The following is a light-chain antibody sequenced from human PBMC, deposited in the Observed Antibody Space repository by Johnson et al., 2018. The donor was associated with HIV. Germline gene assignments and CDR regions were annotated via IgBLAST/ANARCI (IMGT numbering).Light chain of an antibody. Sequence: QSVLTQPPSVSAAPGQRVTISCSGSSSNIGNNYVSWYQQLPGTAPKLLIYENNKRPSGIPDRFSASKSGTSSTLGITGLQTGDVADYYFGTLDSSLSALGPYGFGTGTKVTVL. V-gene: IGLV1-51*02. CDR2: ENN. CDR3: GTLDSSLSALGPYG. CDR1: SSNIGNNY. J-gene: IGLJ1*01.